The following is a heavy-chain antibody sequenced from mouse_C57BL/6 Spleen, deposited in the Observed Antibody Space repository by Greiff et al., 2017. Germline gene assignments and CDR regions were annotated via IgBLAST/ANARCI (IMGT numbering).Heavy chain of an antibody. D-gene: IGHD2-3*01. CDR3: ARDDGYYRGFDY. CDR2: INYDGSST. J-gene: IGHJ2*01. V-gene: IGHV5-16*01. Sequence: VQLKESEGGLVQPGSSMKLSCTASGFTFSDYYMAWVRQVPEKGLEWVANINYDGSSTYYLDSLKSRFIISRDNAKNILYLQMSSLKSEDTATYYCARDDGYYRGFDYWGQGTTLTVSS. CDR1: GFTFSDYY.